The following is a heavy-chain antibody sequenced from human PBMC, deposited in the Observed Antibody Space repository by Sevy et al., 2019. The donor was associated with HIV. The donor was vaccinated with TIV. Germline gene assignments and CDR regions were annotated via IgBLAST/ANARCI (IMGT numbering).Heavy chain of an antibody. CDR3: AKGAGQWLGDAFDV. CDR2: LSWNSCTI. V-gene: IGHV3-9*01. D-gene: IGHD6-19*01. CDR1: GFTFDDYA. J-gene: IGHJ3*01. Sequence: GGSLRLSCAASGFTFDDYAIHWVRQAPGKGLEWASGLSWNSCTIDYAYSVKDRFTISRYNARKSLYLQMNSLRAGDTGLYYCAKGAGQWLGDAFDVWGQGTMVTVSS.